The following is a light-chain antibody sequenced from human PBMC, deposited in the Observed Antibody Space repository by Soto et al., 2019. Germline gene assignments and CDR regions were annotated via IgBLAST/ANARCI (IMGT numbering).Light chain of an antibody. CDR1: SSDVGGYNY. CDR2: EVS. V-gene: IGLV2-8*01. CDR3: SSYAGSNTGV. J-gene: IGLJ3*02. Sequence: QSVLTQPPSASGSPGQSVTISCTGTSSDVGGYNYVSWYQQHPGKAPKLIIYEVSKRPSGVPDRFSGSKSGNTASLTVSGLQAEDEADYFCSSYAGSNTGVFGGGTKLTVL.